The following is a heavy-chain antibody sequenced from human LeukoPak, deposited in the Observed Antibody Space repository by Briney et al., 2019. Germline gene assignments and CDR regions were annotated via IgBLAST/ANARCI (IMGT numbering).Heavy chain of an antibody. Sequence: GGSLRLSCATSGFTFSNYGMHWVRQAPGKGLEWVAVVSYEGKSQYYADSVRGRFTISRDNSKDTLYLQMNSLRGEDAAVYYCAKEGTAQISTWYDYWGQGTLVTVSS. CDR1: GFTFSNYG. J-gene: IGHJ4*02. V-gene: IGHV3-30*18. D-gene: IGHD6-13*01. CDR2: VSYEGKSQ. CDR3: AKEGTAQISTWYDY.